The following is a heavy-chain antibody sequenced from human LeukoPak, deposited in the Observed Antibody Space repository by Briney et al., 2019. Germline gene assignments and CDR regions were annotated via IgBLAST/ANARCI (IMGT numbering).Heavy chain of an antibody. D-gene: IGHD3-22*01. CDR3: ARRRDYDSSGYYPNFDY. J-gene: IGHJ4*02. CDR1: GYIFTSYW. CDR2: IYPGDSDT. Sequence: GESLKISCKGSGYIFTSYWIGWVRQMPGKGLEWMGIIYPGDSDTRYSPSFQGQVTISADKSISTAYLQWSSLKASDTAMYYCARRRDYDSSGYYPNFDYWGQGTLVTVSS. V-gene: IGHV5-51*01.